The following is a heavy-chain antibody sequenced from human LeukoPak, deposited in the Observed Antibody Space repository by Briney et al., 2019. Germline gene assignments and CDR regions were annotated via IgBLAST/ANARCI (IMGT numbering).Heavy chain of an antibody. CDR2: IRYDGSNK. D-gene: IGHD2-2*01. CDR3: AKNLLGYCSSTSCSPENY. Sequence: PGGSLRLSCAASGFTFSSYGMHWVRQAPGKGLEWVAFIRYDGSNKYYADSVKGRFTISRDNSKNTLYLQMNSLRAEDTAVYYCAKNLLGYCSSTSCSPENYWGQGTLVTVSS. CDR1: GFTFSSYG. J-gene: IGHJ4*02. V-gene: IGHV3-30*02.